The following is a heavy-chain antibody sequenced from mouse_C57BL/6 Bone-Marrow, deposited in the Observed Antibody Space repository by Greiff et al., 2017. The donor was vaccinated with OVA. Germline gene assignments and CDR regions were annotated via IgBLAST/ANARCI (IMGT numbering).Heavy chain of an antibody. Sequence: QVQLQQSGPELVKPGASVKISCKASGYAFSSSWMNWVKQRPGKGLEWIGRIYPGDGDTNYNGKFKGKATLTADKSSSTAYMQLSSLTSEDSAVYFCARDYDGYSFAYWGQGTLVTVSA. D-gene: IGHD2-3*01. V-gene: IGHV1-82*01. CDR2: IYPGDGDT. CDR1: GYAFSSSW. J-gene: IGHJ3*01. CDR3: ARDYDGYSFAY.